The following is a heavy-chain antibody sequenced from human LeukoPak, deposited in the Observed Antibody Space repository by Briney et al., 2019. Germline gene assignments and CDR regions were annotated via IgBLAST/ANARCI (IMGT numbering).Heavy chain of an antibody. J-gene: IGHJ4*02. CDR2: ISSSSSYI. CDR3: AKTGRSGYSSSWDFDY. D-gene: IGHD6-13*01. Sequence: GGSLRLSCAASGFTFSSYSMNWVRQAPGKGLEWVSSISSSSSYIYYADSVKGRFTTSRDNAKNSLYLQMNSLRAEDTAVYYCAKTGRSGYSSSWDFDYWGQGTLVTVSS. V-gene: IGHV3-21*01. CDR1: GFTFSSYS.